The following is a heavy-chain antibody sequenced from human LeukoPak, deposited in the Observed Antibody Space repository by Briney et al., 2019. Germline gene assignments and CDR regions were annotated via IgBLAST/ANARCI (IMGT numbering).Heavy chain of an antibody. J-gene: IGHJ6*03. CDR1: GFNFGNYG. Sequence: GGSLRLSCAASGFNFGNYGMNWVRQAPGKGLEWVSGIRASGRTTDYADSVKGRFTISRDTSKNTLHLQMNSLRAEDTAVYYCAGDHYDSSGYPRDDYYYYMDVWGKGTTVTISS. CDR2: IRASGRTT. CDR3: AGDHYDSSGYPRDDYYYYMDV. V-gene: IGHV3-23*01. D-gene: IGHD3-22*01.